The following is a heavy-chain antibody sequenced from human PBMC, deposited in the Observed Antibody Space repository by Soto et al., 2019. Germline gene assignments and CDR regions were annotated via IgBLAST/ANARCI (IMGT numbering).Heavy chain of an antibody. CDR1: GGSINNYY. J-gene: IGHJ5*02. CDR3: ARQTLGYNSGWNNWFDP. CDR2: IYYSGST. V-gene: IGHV4-59*08. D-gene: IGHD6-19*01. Sequence: QVQLQESGPGLVKPSETLSLTCTVSGGSINNYYWSWIRQPPGKGLEWIGYIYYSGSTDYNPSLKSRVTISVDTSRNQFSLKLSSVTAADTAVYYCARQTLGYNSGWNNWFDPWGQGTLVTVSS.